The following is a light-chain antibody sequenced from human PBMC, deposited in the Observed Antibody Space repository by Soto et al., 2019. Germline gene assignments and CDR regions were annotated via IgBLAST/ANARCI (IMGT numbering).Light chain of an antibody. V-gene: IGKV3-20*01. J-gene: IGKJ1*01. CDR1: QSVSSYY. Sequence: EIVLTQSPVTLSLSPGERATLSCRASQSVSSYYLAWYQQKPGQAPRLLIYATSSRATGIPDRFSGSGSGTDFPLTISRLEPEDFAVYFCQEYGSSRTFGQGTKVEIK. CDR2: ATS. CDR3: QEYGSSRT.